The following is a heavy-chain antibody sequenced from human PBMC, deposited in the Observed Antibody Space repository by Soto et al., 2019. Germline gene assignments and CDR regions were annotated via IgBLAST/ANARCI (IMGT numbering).Heavy chain of an antibody. CDR3: ARKMGYCSGGSWLVDFDY. Sequence: QVQLVQSGAEVKKPGSSVKVSCKASGGTFSSYAISWVRQAPGQGLEWMGGIIPIFGTANYAQKFQGRVTITADESTSTAYMELSSLRSEDTAVYYCARKMGYCSGGSWLVDFDYWGQGTLVTVSS. J-gene: IGHJ4*02. D-gene: IGHD2-15*01. CDR1: GGTFSSYA. V-gene: IGHV1-69*01. CDR2: IIPIFGTA.